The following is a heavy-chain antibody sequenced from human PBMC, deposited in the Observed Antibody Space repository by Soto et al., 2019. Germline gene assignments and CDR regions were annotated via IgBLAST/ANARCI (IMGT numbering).Heavy chain of an antibody. J-gene: IGHJ4*02. Sequence: QVQVVESGGGLVQHGGSLTLSCAASGFTFSDYYMAWIRQAPGKGLQWVTYISNSGSTTYYADSVKGRFTVSRDNTENSLYLHMSSLRAEDTAMYFCARLYISSWYILWGQGTLVTVSS. CDR3: ARLYISSWYIL. D-gene: IGHD6-13*01. CDR2: ISNSGSTT. CDR1: GFTFSDYY. V-gene: IGHV3-11*01.